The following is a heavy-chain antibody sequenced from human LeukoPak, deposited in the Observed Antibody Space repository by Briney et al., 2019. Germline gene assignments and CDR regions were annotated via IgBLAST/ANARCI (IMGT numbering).Heavy chain of an antibody. D-gene: IGHD2-2*01. Sequence: SETLSLTCAVYGGSFSGYYWSWIRQPPGKGLEWIGEINHSGSTNYNPSLKSRVTISVDTSKNQFSLKLSSVTAADTAVYYWARVYPAADYYYSSGMEVGGKGPTFTVPS. CDR1: GGSFSGYY. CDR3: ARVYPAADYYYSSGMEV. CDR2: INHSGST. J-gene: IGHJ6*04. V-gene: IGHV4-34*01.